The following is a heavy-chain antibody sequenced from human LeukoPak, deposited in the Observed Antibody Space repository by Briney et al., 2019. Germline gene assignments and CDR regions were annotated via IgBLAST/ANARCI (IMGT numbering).Heavy chain of an antibody. J-gene: IGHJ6*04. D-gene: IGHD3-10*01. Sequence: SETLSLTCAVYGGSFSGYYWSWIRQPPGKGLEWIGEINHSGSTNYNPSLKSRVTTSVDTSKNQFSLKLTSVTAADTAVFYCARGRGKFYGSGSYYNGDYGMDVWGKGTTVTVSS. CDR1: GGSFSGYY. CDR3: ARGRGKFYGSGSYYNGDYGMDV. V-gene: IGHV4-34*01. CDR2: INHSGST.